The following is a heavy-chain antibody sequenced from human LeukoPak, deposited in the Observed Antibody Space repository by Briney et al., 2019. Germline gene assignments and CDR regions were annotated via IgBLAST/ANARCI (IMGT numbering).Heavy chain of an antibody. V-gene: IGHV1-3*01. CDR3: ARDDCSGGSCYSGVNYYYYYMDV. CDR2: INAGNGNT. Sequence: ASVKVSCKASGYTFTSYAMHWVRQTPGQRLEWMGWINAGNGNTKYSQKFQGRVTITRDTSASTAYMELSSLRSDDTAVYYCARDDCSGGSCYSGVNYYYYYMDVWGKGTTVTVSS. D-gene: IGHD2-15*01. CDR1: GYTFTSYA. J-gene: IGHJ6*03.